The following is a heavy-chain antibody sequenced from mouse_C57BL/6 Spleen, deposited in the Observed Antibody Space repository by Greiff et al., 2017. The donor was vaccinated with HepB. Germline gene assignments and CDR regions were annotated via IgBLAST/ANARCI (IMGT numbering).Heavy chain of an antibody. V-gene: IGHV1-50*01. D-gene: IGHD6-1*01. Sequence: VQLQQPGAELVKPGASVKLSCKASGYTFTSYWMQWVKQRPGQGLEWIGEIDPSDSYTNYNQKFKGKATLTVDTSSSTAYMQPSSLTSEDSAVYYCARYRQLFDYWGQGTTLTVSS. CDR1: GYTFTSYW. J-gene: IGHJ2*01. CDR3: ARYRQLFDY. CDR2: IDPSDSYT.